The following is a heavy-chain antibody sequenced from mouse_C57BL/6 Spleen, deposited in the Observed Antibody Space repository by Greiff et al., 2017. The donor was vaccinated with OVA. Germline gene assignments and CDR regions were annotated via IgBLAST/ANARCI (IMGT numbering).Heavy chain of an antibody. J-gene: IGHJ1*03. CDR3: AKDFSYYYGSSYGDWYFDV. V-gene: IGHV14-3*01. CDR2: IDPANGNT. Sequence: DVQLQESVAELVRPGASVKLSCTASGFNIKNTYMHWVKQRPEQGLEWIGRIDPANGNTKYAPKFQGKATITADTSSNTAYLQLSSLTSEDTAIYYCAKDFSYYYGSSYGDWYFDVWGTGTTVTVSS. D-gene: IGHD1-1*01. CDR1: GFNIKNTY.